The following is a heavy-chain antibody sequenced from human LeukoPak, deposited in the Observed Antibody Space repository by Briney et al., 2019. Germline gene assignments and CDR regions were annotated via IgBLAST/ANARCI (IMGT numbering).Heavy chain of an antibody. D-gene: IGHD2-15*01. Sequence: SETLSLTCTVSGGSISSYYWSWIRQPPGKGLEWIGYIYYSGSTNYNPSLKSRVTISVDTSKNQFSLKLSSVTAADTAVYYCARGGSLLPYYLDYWGQGTLVTVSS. CDR1: GGSISSYY. CDR2: IYYSGST. J-gene: IGHJ4*02. CDR3: ARGGSLLPYYLDY. V-gene: IGHV4-59*01.